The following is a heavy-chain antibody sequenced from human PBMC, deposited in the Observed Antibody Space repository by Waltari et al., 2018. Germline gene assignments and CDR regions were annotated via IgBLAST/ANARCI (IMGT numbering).Heavy chain of an antibody. J-gene: IGHJ2*01. Sequence: QVQLVQSGAEVKKPGASVKVSCKASGYTFTSYAMHWVRQAPGQRLEWMGWINAGNGNTKYSQKFQGRVTITRDTSASTAYMELSSLRSEDTAVYYCARGQMTINWYFDLWGRGTLVTVSS. CDR2: INAGNGNT. D-gene: IGHD4-17*01. CDR3: ARGQMTINWYFDL. CDR1: GYTFTSYA. V-gene: IGHV1-3*01.